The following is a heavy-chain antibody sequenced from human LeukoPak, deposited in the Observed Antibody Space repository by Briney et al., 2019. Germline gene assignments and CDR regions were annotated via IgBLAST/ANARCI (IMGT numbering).Heavy chain of an antibody. V-gene: IGHV5-51*01. CDR2: IYPGYSDT. Sequence: GESLKLSCKGSGYSFTSYWIGLVPQMPGKGLEWIGIIYPGYSDTRYSPSLQSHDTISADRSISTAYLQWSSLKASDTAMYYCARRGSGSPDNWFDPWGQGTLVTVSS. CDR3: ARRGSGSPDNWFDP. D-gene: IGHD6-19*01. J-gene: IGHJ5*02. CDR1: GYSFTSYW.